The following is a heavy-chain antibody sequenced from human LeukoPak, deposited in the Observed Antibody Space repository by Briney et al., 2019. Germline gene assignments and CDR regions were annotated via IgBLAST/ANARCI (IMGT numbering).Heavy chain of an antibody. CDR3: VKDGSGSYYTYYFDY. D-gene: IGHD3-10*01. Sequence: PGGSLRLSGSASEFTLSSFAMHWVRQAPGKGLEYFSAFSSNGGSTYYADSVKGRFTISRDNSKNTLYLQMSSLRAEDTAVYYCVKDGSGSYYTYYFDYWGQGTLVTVSS. CDR2: FSSNGGST. V-gene: IGHV3-64D*06. J-gene: IGHJ4*02. CDR1: EFTLSSFA.